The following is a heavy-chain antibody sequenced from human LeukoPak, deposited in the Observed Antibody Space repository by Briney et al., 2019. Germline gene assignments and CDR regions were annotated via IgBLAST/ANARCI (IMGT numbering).Heavy chain of an antibody. J-gene: IGHJ4*02. V-gene: IGHV3-11*01. D-gene: IGHD2/OR15-2a*01. CDR1: GFTFSDYY. CDR2: ISSSGSTI. CDR3: ARVAIAALDY. Sequence: NSGGSLRLSCAASGFTFSDYYVSWVRQAPGKGLEWVSYISSSGSTIYYADSVKGRFTISRDNAKNSLYLQMNSLRAEDMAVYYCARVAIAALDYWGQGTLVTVSS.